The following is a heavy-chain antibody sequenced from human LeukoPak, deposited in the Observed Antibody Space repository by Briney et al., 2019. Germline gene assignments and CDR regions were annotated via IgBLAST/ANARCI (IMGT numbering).Heavy chain of an antibody. V-gene: IGHV4-4*09. J-gene: IGHJ5*02. CDR2: IYTSGST. Sequence: SETLSLTCTVSGGSISSYYLSWIRQPPGKGLEWIGYIYTSGSTNYNPSLKSRGTISVDTSKNQFSLKLSSVAAADTAVYYCARQQLAAAAGSWCDPWVQGTQVAVSS. CDR3: ARQQLAAAAGSWCDP. CDR1: GGSISSYY. D-gene: IGHD6-13*01.